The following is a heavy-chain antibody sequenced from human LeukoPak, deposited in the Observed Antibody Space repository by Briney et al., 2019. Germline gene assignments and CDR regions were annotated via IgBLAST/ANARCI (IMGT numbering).Heavy chain of an antibody. V-gene: IGHV1-69*05. D-gene: IGHD3-3*01. CDR3: ARDRWDSPNSAITIFGVVSGNWFDP. CDR1: GGTFSSYA. CDR2: IIPIFGTA. Sequence: SVKVSCKASGGTFSSYAISWVRQAPGQGLEWMGRIIPIFGTANYAQKFQGRVTITTDESTSTAYMELSSLRSEDTAVYYCARDRWDSPNSAITIFGVVSGNWFDPWGQGTLVTVSS. J-gene: IGHJ5*02.